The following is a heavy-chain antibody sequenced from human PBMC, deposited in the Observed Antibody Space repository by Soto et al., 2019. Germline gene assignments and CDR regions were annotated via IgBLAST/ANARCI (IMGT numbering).Heavy chain of an antibody. CDR2: INHSGST. Sequence: QVQLQQWGAGLLKPSETLSLTCAVYGGSFSGYYWSWIRQPPGKGREGMGEINHSGSTNYNPSLKSRVTISVDTSKNQFSLKLSSVTAADTAVYYCARGIVVVPAAIGTRWFDPWGQGTLVTVSS. CDR1: GGSFSGYY. CDR3: ARGIVVVPAAIGTRWFDP. D-gene: IGHD2-2*01. J-gene: IGHJ5*02. V-gene: IGHV4-34*01.